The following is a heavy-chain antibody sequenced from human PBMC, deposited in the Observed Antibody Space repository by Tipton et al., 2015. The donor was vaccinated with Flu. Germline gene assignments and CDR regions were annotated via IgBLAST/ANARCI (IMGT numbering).Heavy chain of an antibody. Sequence: SLRLSCAASGFTFSSYDIHWVRQPRGKGLEWVSAISSAADTYYLDSVKGRFTISRDNAKNTLFLQMNTLRAEDTAVYYCSRVYSSAWTPGFWGQGTLVTISS. V-gene: IGHV3-13*01. CDR3: SRVYSSAWTPGF. CDR2: ISSAADT. CDR1: GFTFSSYD. J-gene: IGHJ4*02. D-gene: IGHD6-19*01.